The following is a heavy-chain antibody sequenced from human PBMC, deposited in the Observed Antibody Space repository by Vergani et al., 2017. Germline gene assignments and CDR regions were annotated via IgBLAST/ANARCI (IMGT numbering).Heavy chain of an antibody. CDR2: ISSNGGST. J-gene: IGHJ5*02. V-gene: IGHV3-64D*06. Sequence: VQLVESGGGVVQPGRSLRLSCAASGFTFSSYAMHWVRQAPGKGLEYVSAISSNGGSTYYADSVKGRFTISRDNSKSTLYLQMSGLRAEDTAVYYCVKVYPGWFDPWGQGTLVTVSS. CDR1: GFTFSSYA. CDR3: VKVYPGWFDP. D-gene: IGHD2-2*01.